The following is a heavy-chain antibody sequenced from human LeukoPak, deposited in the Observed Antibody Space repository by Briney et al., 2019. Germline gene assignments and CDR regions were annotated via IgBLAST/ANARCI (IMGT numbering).Heavy chain of an antibody. CDR3: ASEAYYYDSSGYYKY. Sequence: SETLSLTCTVSGGSISSSSYYWGWIRQPPGKGLEWIGSIYYSGSTYYNPSLKSRVTISVDTSNNQFSLKLSSVTAADTAVYYCASEAYYYDSSGYYKYWGQGTLVTVSS. J-gene: IGHJ4*02. CDR1: GGSISSSSYY. D-gene: IGHD3-22*01. CDR2: IYYSGST. V-gene: IGHV4-39*07.